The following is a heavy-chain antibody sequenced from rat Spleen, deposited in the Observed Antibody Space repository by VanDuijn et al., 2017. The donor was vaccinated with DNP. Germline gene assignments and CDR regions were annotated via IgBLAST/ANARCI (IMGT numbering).Heavy chain of an antibody. CDR3: ARRSCGD. D-gene: IGHD4-3*01. V-gene: IGHV5-7*01. CDR1: GFIFSNYW. J-gene: IGHJ2*01. CDR2: ISYDGSST. Sequence: EVQLVEPGGGLVQPGRSLKLSCVASGFIFSNYWMTWIRQAPKKGLEWVATISYDGSSTYYQDSVKGRFTISRDNAKSTLYLQMDSLRSEDTATYYCARRSCGDWGQGVMVTVSS.